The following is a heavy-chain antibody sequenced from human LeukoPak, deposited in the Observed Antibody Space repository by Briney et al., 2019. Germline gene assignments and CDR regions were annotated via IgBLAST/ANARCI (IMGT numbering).Heavy chain of an antibody. CDR1: GGSIDGYF. V-gene: IGHV4-59*08. D-gene: IGHD2-15*01. CDR3: ARHPKGYFSRFDP. J-gene: IGHJ5*02. Sequence: PSETLSLTCTVSGGSIDGYFCVWIRQPPGKGLEWIGSIYYSGATNYTPSLKNRVTISVDTSKNQFSLKLNSVTAADTAVYYCARHPKGYFSRFDPWGQGTLVTVSS. CDR2: IYYSGAT.